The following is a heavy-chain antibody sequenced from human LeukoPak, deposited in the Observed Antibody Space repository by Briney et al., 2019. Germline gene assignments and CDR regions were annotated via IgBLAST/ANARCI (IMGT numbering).Heavy chain of an antibody. CDR3: ARVSATMVRGAVSSFDY. V-gene: IGHV4-34*01. D-gene: IGHD3-10*01. CDR1: GGSFSGYY. Sequence: SETLSLTCAVYGGSFSGYYWSWIRQPPGKGLEWIGEINHSGSTNYNPSLKSRVTISVDTSKNQFSLKLSSVTAADTSVYYCARVSATMVRGAVSSFDYWGQGTLVTVSS. CDR2: INHSGST. J-gene: IGHJ4*02.